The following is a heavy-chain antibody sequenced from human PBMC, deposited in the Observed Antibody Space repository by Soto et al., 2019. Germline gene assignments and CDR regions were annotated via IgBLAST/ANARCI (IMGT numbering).Heavy chain of an antibody. J-gene: IGHJ4*02. CDR3: AKDLET. V-gene: IGHV3-30*18. D-gene: IGHD1-1*01. Sequence: QAQLVESGGGVVQPGTSLRLSCVASGFIFRRYGMHWVRQAPGKGLEWVALISYDGSNKFYADSVKGRLTISRDNSKTTLYLQIISLRAENTALYYCAKDLETWGQGTPVTVSS. CDR1: GFIFRRYG. CDR2: ISYDGSNK.